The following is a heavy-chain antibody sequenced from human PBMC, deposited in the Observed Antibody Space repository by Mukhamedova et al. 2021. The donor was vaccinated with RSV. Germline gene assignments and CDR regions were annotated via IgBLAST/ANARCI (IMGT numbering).Heavy chain of an antibody. J-gene: IGHJ4*02. CDR3: AKEHSGWSGLFDY. V-gene: IGHV3-23*01. Sequence: YYADSVKGRFTISRDNSKNTLYLQMNSLRAEDTAVYYCAKEHSGWSGLFDYWGQGTLVTVSS. D-gene: IGHD6-19*01.